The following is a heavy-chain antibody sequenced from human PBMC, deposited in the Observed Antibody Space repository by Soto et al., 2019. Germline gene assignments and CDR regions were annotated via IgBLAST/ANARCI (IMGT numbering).Heavy chain of an antibody. CDR2: ISGSGGST. Sequence: GGSLRLSCAASGFTFNSFAMTWVRQVPGRGLEWVSSISGSGGSTWYADSVKGRSTISRDNSENTLYLQMNSLRAEDTAVYYCAKRGGIVVAGAFDIWGQGTMVTVSS. J-gene: IGHJ3*02. CDR3: AKRGGIVVAGAFDI. V-gene: IGHV3-23*01. D-gene: IGHD6-13*01. CDR1: GFTFNSFA.